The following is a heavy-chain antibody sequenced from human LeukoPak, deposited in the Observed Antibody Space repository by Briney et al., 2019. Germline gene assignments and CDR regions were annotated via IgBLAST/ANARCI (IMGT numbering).Heavy chain of an antibody. CDR1: GFTFRNYW. D-gene: IGHD3-10*01. J-gene: IGHJ5*02. Sequence: PGGSLRLSCAASGFTFRNYWMHWVRQAPGKGLVWVSRINIDGSTRYADSVEGRFTISRDNAKNTPYLQMNSLRAEDTAVYYCARAGGSGWFDPWGQGTLVTVSS. V-gene: IGHV3-74*01. CDR2: INIDGST. CDR3: ARAGGSGWFDP.